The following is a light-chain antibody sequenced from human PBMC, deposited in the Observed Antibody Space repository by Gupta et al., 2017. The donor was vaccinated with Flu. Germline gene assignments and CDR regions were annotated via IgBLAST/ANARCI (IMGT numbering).Light chain of an antibody. J-gene: IGKJ1*01. V-gene: IGKV3-20*01. CDR3: QQYGSAPQT. CDR2: DAS. CDR1: QSVRSNY. Sequence: IVLTQSPGTLSLSPGERATLSCRASQSVRSNYLAWYQQKPGQAPRLLIYDASNRATGVPDRFTGGGSGTDFTLTISRLAPEDFAVYYCQQYGSAPQTFGQGTKVEIK.